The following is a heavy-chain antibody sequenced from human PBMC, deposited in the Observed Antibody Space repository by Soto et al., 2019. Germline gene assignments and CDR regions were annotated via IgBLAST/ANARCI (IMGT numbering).Heavy chain of an antibody. Sequence: QITLKESGPTLVKPTQTLTLTCTFSGFSLSTSGVGVGWIRQPPGKALEWLALIYWDDDKSYSPSLKSRLSITKDNSKNQVVLTMTNMDAVDTATYACAHRRVPGDYDTSGYWFDPWGQGSLVTVSS. CDR2: IYWDDDK. CDR3: AHRRVPGDYDTSGYWFDP. V-gene: IGHV2-5*02. CDR1: GFSLSTSGVG. D-gene: IGHD3-22*01. J-gene: IGHJ5*02.